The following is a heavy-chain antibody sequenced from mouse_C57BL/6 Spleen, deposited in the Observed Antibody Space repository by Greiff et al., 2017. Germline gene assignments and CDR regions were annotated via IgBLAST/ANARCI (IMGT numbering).Heavy chain of an antibody. J-gene: IGHJ4*01. CDR3: ARSATVVGAMDY. CDR1: GYAFTNYL. Sequence: QVQLQQSGAELVRPGTSVKVSCKASGYAFTNYLIEWVKQRPGQGLEWIGVINPGSGGTNYNEKFKGKATLTADKSSSTAYMQLSSLTSEDSAVYFCARSATVVGAMDYWGQGTSVTVSS. V-gene: IGHV1-54*01. D-gene: IGHD1-1*01. CDR2: INPGSGGT.